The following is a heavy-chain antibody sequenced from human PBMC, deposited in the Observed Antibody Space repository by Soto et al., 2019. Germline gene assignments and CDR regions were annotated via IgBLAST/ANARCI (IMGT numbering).Heavy chain of an antibody. V-gene: IGHV3-30*03. CDR1: GFTFSNYG. CDR3: ARYSSTTNFYDGMDV. D-gene: IGHD6-13*01. Sequence: QVQLVESGGGVVQPGRSLRLSCVASGFTFSNYGMHWVRQAPGKGLEWLAVISNDGSNKNYADSVKGRFTIYRDNSKNMVYLQTNSLRAEDRDLYYCARYSSTTNFYDGMDVWGQGTTVTVSS. CDR2: ISNDGSNK. J-gene: IGHJ6*02.